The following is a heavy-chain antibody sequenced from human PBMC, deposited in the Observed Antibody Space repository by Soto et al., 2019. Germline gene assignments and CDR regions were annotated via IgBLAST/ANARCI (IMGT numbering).Heavy chain of an antibody. Sequence: QVQLQESGPGLVKPSQTLSLTCTVSGGSISSGRYYWSWIRQHPGKGLEWIGYIYYSGSTYYNPSLKSRVTISVDTSKYQFSLKLSSVTAADTALYYCARVGGINWFDPWGQGTLVTVSS. CDR3: ARVGGINWFDP. D-gene: IGHD3-16*01. CDR2: IYYSGST. CDR1: GGSISSGRYY. V-gene: IGHV4-31*03. J-gene: IGHJ5*02.